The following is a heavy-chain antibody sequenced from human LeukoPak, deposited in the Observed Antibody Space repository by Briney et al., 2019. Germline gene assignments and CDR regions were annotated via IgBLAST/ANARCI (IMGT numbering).Heavy chain of an antibody. D-gene: IGHD3-16*02. CDR2: INPISGAT. Sequence: ASVKVSCKTSGYTFTRYYMQWVRQAPGHGLEWMGIINPISGATDYAQKFQGRVTMTRDTSTSTVYMELSSLRSEDTAMCYCARLPYRDGVAQDYWGQGTLVTVSS. J-gene: IGHJ4*02. V-gene: IGHV1-46*01. CDR3: ARLPYRDGVAQDY. CDR1: GYTFTRYY.